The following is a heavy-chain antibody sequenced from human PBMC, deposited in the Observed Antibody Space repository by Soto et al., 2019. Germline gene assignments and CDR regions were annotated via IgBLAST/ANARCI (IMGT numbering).Heavy chain of an antibody. J-gene: IGHJ6*02. D-gene: IGHD3-10*01. Sequence: QVQLVESGGGVVQPGRSLRLSCAASGFTFSSYGMHWVRQAPGKGLEWVAVISYDGSNKYYADSVKGRFTISRDNSKNTLYLQMNSLRAEDTAVYYCAKDMIYYGSGGPFTHAGMDVWGQGTTVTVSS. CDR3: AKDMIYYGSGGPFTHAGMDV. V-gene: IGHV3-30*18. CDR2: ISYDGSNK. CDR1: GFTFSSYG.